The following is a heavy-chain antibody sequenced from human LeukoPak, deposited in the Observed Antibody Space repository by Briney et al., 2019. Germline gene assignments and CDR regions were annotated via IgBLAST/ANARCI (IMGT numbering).Heavy chain of an antibody. D-gene: IGHD1-26*01. CDR3: ASGIVGAPNLDY. Sequence: ASVKVSCKASGYTFTSYDINWVRQATGQGLEWMGWMNPNSGNTGYAQKFQGRVTMTRNTSISTAYMELSGLRSEDTAVYYCASGIVGAPNLDYWGQGTLVTVSS. CDR1: GYTFTSYD. J-gene: IGHJ4*02. CDR2: MNPNSGNT. V-gene: IGHV1-8*01.